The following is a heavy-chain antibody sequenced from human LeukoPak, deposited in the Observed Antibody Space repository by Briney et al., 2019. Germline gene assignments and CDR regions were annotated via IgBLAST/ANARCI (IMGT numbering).Heavy chain of an antibody. CDR2: ISAYNGNT. D-gene: IGHD3-3*01. J-gene: IGHJ6*02. V-gene: IGHV1-18*01. Sequence: ASVKVSCKASGYTFTSYGISWVRRAPGQGLEWMGWISAYNGNTNYAQKLQGRVTMTTDTSTSTAYMELRSLRSDDTAVYYCARDWGYDFWSGRKTNGMDVWGQGTTVTVSS. CDR1: GYTFTSYG. CDR3: ARDWGYDFWSGRKTNGMDV.